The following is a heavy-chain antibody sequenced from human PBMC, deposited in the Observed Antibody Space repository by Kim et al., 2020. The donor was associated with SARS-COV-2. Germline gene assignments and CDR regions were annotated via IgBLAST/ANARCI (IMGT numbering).Heavy chain of an antibody. CDR1: GFTFSDYY. CDR3: ARDLHSSSWTTIDF. Sequence: GGSLRLSCAASGFTFSDYYMIWLRQAPGKGLEWVAYISSSGGSSIFYQDSVKGRFTISRDYAKNSLYLQMNSLRAEDTAVYYCARDLHSSSWTTIDFWGQGTLVTVSS. CDR2: ISSSGGSSI. V-gene: IGHV3-11*01. J-gene: IGHJ4*02. D-gene: IGHD6-13*01.